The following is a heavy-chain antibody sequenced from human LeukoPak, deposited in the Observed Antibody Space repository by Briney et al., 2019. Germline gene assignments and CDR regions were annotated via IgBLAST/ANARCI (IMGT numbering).Heavy chain of an antibody. CDR1: GFTFSSYS. V-gene: IGHV3-21*01. J-gene: IGHJ1*01. CDR2: IDSSSSHI. Sequence: GGSLRLSCAASGFTFSSYSMNWIRQAPGKGLEWVSSIDSSSSHIYYADSVKGRFTISRDNTKSSLYLQMNSLRAEDMAVYYCARGYCGGDCYGDWGQGTLVTVSS. CDR3: ARGYCGGDCYGD. D-gene: IGHD2-21*02.